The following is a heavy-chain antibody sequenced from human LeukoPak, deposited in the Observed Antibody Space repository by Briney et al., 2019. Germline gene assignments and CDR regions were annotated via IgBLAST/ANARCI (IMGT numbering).Heavy chain of an antibody. CDR3: AKNRVVVVHLWDY. CDR1: GFTFSSYA. J-gene: IGHJ4*02. V-gene: IGHV3-23*01. CDR2: ISGSGGST. D-gene: IGHD3-22*01. Sequence: TGGSLRLSCAASGFTFSSYAMSWVRQAPGKGLEWVSAISGSGGSTYYADSVKGRFTISRDNSKNTLYLQMNSLRAEDTAVYYCAKNRVVVVHLWDYWGQGTLVTVSS.